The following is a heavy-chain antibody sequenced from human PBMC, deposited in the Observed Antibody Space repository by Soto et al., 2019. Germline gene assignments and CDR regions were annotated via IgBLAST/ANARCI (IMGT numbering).Heavy chain of an antibody. CDR2: ISHSGNT. V-gene: IGHV4-4*02. J-gene: IGHJ4*02. Sequence: QVQLEESGPGLVMPSGTLSLTCAVSGASISGSDWWNWVRQPPGKGLEWIGGISHSGNTIYNPSLKSRVTMAGDESKNHCSLKLTSVTAADTAVYFCARDFKAPNDAWAFDYWGQGALVTVSS. CDR1: GASISGSDW. CDR3: ARDFKAPNDAWAFDY. D-gene: IGHD1-1*01.